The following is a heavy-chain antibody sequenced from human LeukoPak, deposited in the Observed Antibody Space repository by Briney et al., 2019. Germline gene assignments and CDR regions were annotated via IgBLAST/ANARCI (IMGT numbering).Heavy chain of an antibody. CDR2: IKQDGSEK. V-gene: IGHV3-7*01. CDR1: GFPFSTYW. J-gene: IGHJ4*02. CDR3: ARNVYRTFDS. Sequence: PGGSLRLSCAASGFPFSTYWMSWVRQAPGKGLEWVANIKQDGSEKYYVDSVKDRFTISRDNAKNSLYLQMNSLRVEDTAVYYCARNVYRTFDSWDQGTLVTVSS. D-gene: IGHD1-14*01.